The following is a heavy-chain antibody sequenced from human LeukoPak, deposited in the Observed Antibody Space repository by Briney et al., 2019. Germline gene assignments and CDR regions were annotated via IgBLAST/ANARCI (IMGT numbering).Heavy chain of an antibody. D-gene: IGHD5-18*01. Sequence: PGGSLRLSCAASGFTFSSYAMSWVRQAPGKGLEWVSAISGSGGSTYYADSVKGRFTISRDNSKNTLYLQMNSLRAEDTAVYYCAKDHDEYSHGYYYFDYWGQGTLVTVSS. V-gene: IGHV3-23*01. J-gene: IGHJ4*02. CDR1: GFTFSSYA. CDR3: AKDHDEYSHGYYYFDY. CDR2: ISGSGGST.